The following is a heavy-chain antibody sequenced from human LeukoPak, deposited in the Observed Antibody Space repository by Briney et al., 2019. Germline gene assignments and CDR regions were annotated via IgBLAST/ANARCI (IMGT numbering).Heavy chain of an antibody. D-gene: IGHD1-26*01. CDR3: ARDVPRGRQEFDY. CDR2: ISNSGGST. V-gene: IGHV3-23*01. J-gene: IGHJ4*02. CDR1: GFTFSTYA. Sequence: PGGSLRLSCAASGFTFSTYAMSWVRQAPGKGLEWLSAISNSGGSTYYPDSVKGRFTISRDNSKNTLYLQMNSLRAEDTAVYYCARDVPRGRQEFDYWGQGNLVTVSS.